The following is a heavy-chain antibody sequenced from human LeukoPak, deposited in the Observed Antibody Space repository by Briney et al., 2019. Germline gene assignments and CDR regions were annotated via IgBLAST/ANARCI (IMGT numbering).Heavy chain of an antibody. CDR1: GFTFSSYA. V-gene: IGHV3-23*01. J-gene: IGHJ6*02. Sequence: GGSLRLSCAASGFTFSSYAMSWVRQAPGKGLEWVSAISGSGGSTYYADSVKGRFTISRDNSKNTLYLQMNSLRAEDTAVYYCAKAAYYGSGTIYYYYGMDVWGQGTTVTVSS. CDR2: ISGSGGST. CDR3: AKAAYYGSGTIYYYYGMDV. D-gene: IGHD3-10*01.